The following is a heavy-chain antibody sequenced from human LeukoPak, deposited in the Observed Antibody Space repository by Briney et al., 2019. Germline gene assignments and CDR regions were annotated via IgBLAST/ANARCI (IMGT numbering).Heavy chain of an antibody. J-gene: IGHJ4*02. CDR2: ISGSSSYI. D-gene: IGHD3-22*01. Sequence: GGSLRLSCAASGFTFSSYSMNWFRQAPGKGLEWVSSISGSSSYIYYADSVKGRFTISRANAKNSLYLQMNSLRAEDTAVYYCARSRHSYDSSGFPHYWGQGTLVTVSS. CDR1: GFTFSSYS. V-gene: IGHV3-21*01. CDR3: ARSRHSYDSSGFPHY.